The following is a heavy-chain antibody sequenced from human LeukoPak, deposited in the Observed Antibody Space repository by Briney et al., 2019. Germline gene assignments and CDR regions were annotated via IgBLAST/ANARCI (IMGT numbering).Heavy chain of an antibody. CDR1: GFTFSSYG. J-gene: IGHJ4*02. CDR3: ARGVATAKGGILGY. V-gene: IGHV3-33*01. CDR2: IWFDGRNK. Sequence: GGSLRLSCAASGFTFSSYGMHWVRQAPGKGLEWVAVIWFDGRNKYYADPVKGRFTISRDNSKNTLYLQMNSLRAEDTAVYYCARGVATAKGGILGYWGQGTLVTVSS. D-gene: IGHD5-12*01.